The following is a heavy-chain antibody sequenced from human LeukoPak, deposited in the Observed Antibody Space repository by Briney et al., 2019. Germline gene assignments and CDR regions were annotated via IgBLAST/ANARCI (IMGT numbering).Heavy chain of an antibody. CDR1: GYTFTSYY. CDR2: ISAYNGNT. V-gene: IGHV1-18*04. D-gene: IGHD3-22*01. Sequence: GASVKVSCKASGYTFTSYYMHWVRQAPGQGLEWMGWISAYNGNTNYAQKLQGRVTMTTDTSTSTAYMELRSLRSDDTAVYYCARRMASPYYYDSSGYYSEWGQGTLVTVSS. J-gene: IGHJ4*02. CDR3: ARRMASPYYYDSSGYYSE.